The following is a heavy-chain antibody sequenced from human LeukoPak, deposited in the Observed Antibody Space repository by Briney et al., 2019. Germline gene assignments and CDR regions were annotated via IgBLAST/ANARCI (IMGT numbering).Heavy chain of an antibody. D-gene: IGHD3-3*01. CDR2: INHSGST. V-gene: IGHV4-34*01. CDR3: ARVVGVPIFGVVGGWFDP. J-gene: IGHJ5*02. Sequence: SETLSLTCAVSGGSFSGYYWSWIRQPPGKGLEWIGEINHSGSTNYNPSLKSRVTISVDTSKNQFSLKLSSVTAADTAVYYCARVVGVPIFGVVGGWFDPWGQGTLVTVSS. CDR1: GGSFSGYY.